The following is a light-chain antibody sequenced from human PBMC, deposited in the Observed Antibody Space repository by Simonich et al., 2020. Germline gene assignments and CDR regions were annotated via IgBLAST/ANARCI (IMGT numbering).Light chain of an antibody. V-gene: IGKV1-5*03. CDR2: KAS. Sequence: DIQMTQSPSTLSASVGDRVTITCGASQSISSWLAWYQQKPGKAPKLLIYKASSLESGVPSRFSGSGSGTEFTLTISSLQPDDFATYYCQQLNSYPPYTFGQGTKLEIK. CDR1: QSISSW. J-gene: IGKJ2*01. CDR3: QQLNSYPPYT.